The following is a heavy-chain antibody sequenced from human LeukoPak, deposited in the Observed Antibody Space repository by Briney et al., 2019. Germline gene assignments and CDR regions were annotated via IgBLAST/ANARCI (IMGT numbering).Heavy chain of an antibody. Sequence: PGGSLRLSCTGSGFAIPNDGMAWVRQAPGKGLEWISSIGAGVTGKYYAASVRGRFTISKDNSKKTVFLQMNSLRAEDTALYYCAKSIDSGGYPLGGSWGQGTLVIVSS. CDR3: AKSIDSGGYPLGGS. D-gene: IGHD3-22*01. J-gene: IGHJ5*02. V-gene: IGHV3-23*01. CDR2: IGAGVTGK. CDR1: GFAIPNDG.